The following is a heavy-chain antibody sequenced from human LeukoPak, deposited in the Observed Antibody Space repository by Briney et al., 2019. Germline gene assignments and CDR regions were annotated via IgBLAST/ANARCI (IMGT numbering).Heavy chain of an antibody. J-gene: IGHJ4*02. CDR1: GGSFSGYY. Sequence: PSDTLSLTCAGYGGSFSGYYWSWIRQPPGKGLEWIGEINHSGSTNYNPSLKSRVTISVDTSKNQFSLKLSSVTAADTAVYYCARGLGYSSGWYLGKAGFDYWGQGTLVTISS. D-gene: IGHD6-19*01. CDR2: INHSGST. CDR3: ARGLGYSSGWYLGKAGFDY. V-gene: IGHV4-34*01.